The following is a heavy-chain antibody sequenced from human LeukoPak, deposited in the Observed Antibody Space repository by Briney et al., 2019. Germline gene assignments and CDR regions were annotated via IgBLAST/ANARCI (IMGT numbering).Heavy chain of an antibody. CDR1: GFTFSGSA. D-gene: IGHD2-2*01. CDR2: IRRKGNNYVT. CDR3: TSGYAGNSDYYYYMDV. Sequence: GGSLRLSCTASGFTFSGSALHWVRQPSGKGLEWIARIRRKGNNYVTAYAASVRGRFTISRDDSETTTFLQMNSLKIEDTALYYCTSGYAGNSDYYYYMDVWGKGTTVAVSS. V-gene: IGHV3-73*01. J-gene: IGHJ6*03.